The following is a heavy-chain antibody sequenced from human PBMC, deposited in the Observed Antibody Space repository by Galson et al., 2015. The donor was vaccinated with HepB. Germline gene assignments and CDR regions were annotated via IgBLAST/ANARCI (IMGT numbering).Heavy chain of an antibody. CDR3: ARNPASDDYDNKDL. Sequence: SLRLSCAASGFSFSSHCMCWVRQAPGKGLEWVAYISAGGTGRFYGASVKGRFTISRDNANNSVYLHMNNLRAEDTAVYYCARNPASDDYDNKDLRGRGTTVPVPS. J-gene: IGHJ6*02. V-gene: IGHV3-7*03. D-gene: IGHD3-9*01. CDR2: ISAGGTGR. CDR1: GFSFSSHC.